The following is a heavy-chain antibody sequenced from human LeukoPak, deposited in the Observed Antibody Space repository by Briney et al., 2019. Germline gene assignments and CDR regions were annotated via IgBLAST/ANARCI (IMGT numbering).Heavy chain of an antibody. V-gene: IGHV4-59*12. CDR1: NGSISRYY. CDR3: ARDRLRLLPAFDI. J-gene: IGHJ3*02. D-gene: IGHD6-19*01. CDR2: IYYSGST. Sequence: PSETLSLTCTVSNGSISRYYWSWIRQPPGKGLEWIGYIYYSGSTNYNPSLKSRVTISLDTSKNQFSLKLNSVTAADTAVYYCARDRLRLLPAFDIWGQGTMVTVSS.